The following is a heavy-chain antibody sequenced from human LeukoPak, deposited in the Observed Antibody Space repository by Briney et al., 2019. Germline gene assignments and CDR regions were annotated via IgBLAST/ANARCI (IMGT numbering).Heavy chain of an antibody. CDR3: ATLSPQQQLVS. CDR1: GGSINTYF. D-gene: IGHD6-13*01. V-gene: IGHV4-59*08. J-gene: IGHJ4*02. Sequence: SETLSLTCAVSGGSINTYFWSWIRQPPGKGLEWIGYMYYSGSTNYNPSLKSRATISMDTSKNQFSLKLNSVTAADTAVYYCATLSPQQQLVSWGQGTLVTVSS. CDR2: MYYSGST.